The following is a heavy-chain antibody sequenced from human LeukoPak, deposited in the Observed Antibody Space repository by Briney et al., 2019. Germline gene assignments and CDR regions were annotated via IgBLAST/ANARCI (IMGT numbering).Heavy chain of an antibody. Sequence: GASVKVSCKASGYTFTGYWMYWMRQAPGQGLEWMGWINPNSGGTDYAQKFQGRVAMTRDTSISTAYMELSSLRSDDTAVYYCARGRSGGYYYYWGQGTLVTVFS. V-gene: IGHV1-2*02. CDR2: INPNSGGT. J-gene: IGHJ4*02. CDR3: ARGRSGGYYYY. CDR1: GYTFTGYW.